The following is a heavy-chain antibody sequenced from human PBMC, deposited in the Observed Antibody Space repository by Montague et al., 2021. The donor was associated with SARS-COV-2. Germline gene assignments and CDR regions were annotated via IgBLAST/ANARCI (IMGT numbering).Heavy chain of an antibody. CDR3: ARAHSGGWAHLDN. V-gene: IGHV4-61*02. CDR2: IYTSGTT. D-gene: IGHD5-12*01. Sequence: TLSLTCTVSGGSISSGSYYWSWIRQPAGKGLEWNGRIYTSGTTDYSFSLKSRVTISVDTSKNQFSLKLTSVTAADTAVYYCARAHSGGWAHLDNWGQGSLVTVSS. J-gene: IGHJ4*02. CDR1: GGSISSGSYY.